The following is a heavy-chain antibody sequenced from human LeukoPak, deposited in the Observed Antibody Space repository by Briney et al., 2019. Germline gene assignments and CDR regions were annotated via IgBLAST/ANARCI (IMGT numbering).Heavy chain of an antibody. D-gene: IGHD2-15*01. J-gene: IGHJ6*03. CDR3: ARTTEGYCRGRSCYSYYYYMDV. Sequence: SETLSLTCTVSGGSISSYYWSWIRQPAGKGLEWIGRIYTSGSTNYNPSLKSRVTISVDTSKNQFSLKLSSVTAADTAVYHCARTTEGYCRGRSCYSYYYYMDVWGKGTTVTVSS. CDR2: IYTSGST. CDR1: GGSISSYY. V-gene: IGHV4-4*07.